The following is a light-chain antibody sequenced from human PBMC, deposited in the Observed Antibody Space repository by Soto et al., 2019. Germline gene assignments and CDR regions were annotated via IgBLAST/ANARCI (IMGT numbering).Light chain of an antibody. V-gene: IGKV3-15*01. Sequence: EIVMTQSPATLSVSPGERATLSCRASLSVNRNLAWYQQKPGQAPRLLIYGASTRATGIPARFSGGGSGTEFTLTISSLQAEYFAVYYCQEYNTLTLTFFQGIKVDSK. CDR2: GAS. J-gene: IGKJ1*01. CDR3: QEYNTLTLT. CDR1: LSVNRN.